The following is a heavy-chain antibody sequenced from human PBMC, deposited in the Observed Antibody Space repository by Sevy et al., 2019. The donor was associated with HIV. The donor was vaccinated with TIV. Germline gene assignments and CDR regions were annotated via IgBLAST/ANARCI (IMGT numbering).Heavy chain of an antibody. V-gene: IGHV3-7*01. D-gene: IGHD4-17*01. CDR2: IKQDGSEK. CDR3: VREGTAVTARAFEY. Sequence: GGSLRLSCAASVFTLSRYWRNWVRQAQGKGLEWVANIKQDGSEKYYVESVKGRFTISRDNAENSLYLQMNSLRAEDTAVYYCVREGTAVTARAFEYWGQGTLVTVSS. J-gene: IGHJ4*02. CDR1: VFTLSRYW.